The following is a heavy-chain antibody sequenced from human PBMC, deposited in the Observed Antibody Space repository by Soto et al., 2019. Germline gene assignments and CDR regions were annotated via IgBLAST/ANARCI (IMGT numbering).Heavy chain of an antibody. V-gene: IGHV4-59*08. CDR2: IYYSGST. D-gene: IGHD3-9*01. CDR1: GGTISSWY. Sequence: SETLSLTCTVSGGTISSWYWSWLRQPPGKGLEWIGYIYYSGSTNCNPSLKSRVTISVDTSKNQFSLNLSSVTVADTALYYCVSGYHAIFSGRDTKYFFDNWGQGALVTVSS. J-gene: IGHJ4*02. CDR3: VSGYHAIFSGRDTKYFFDN.